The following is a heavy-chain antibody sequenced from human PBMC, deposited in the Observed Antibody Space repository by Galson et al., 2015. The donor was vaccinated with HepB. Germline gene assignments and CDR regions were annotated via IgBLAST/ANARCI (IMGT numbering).Heavy chain of an antibody. CDR3: ARDCSGGSCYP. V-gene: IGHV1-2*06. CDR1: GYTFTGYY. D-gene: IGHD2-15*01. CDR2: INPNSGGA. Sequence: SVKVSCKASGYTFTGYYMHWVRQAPGQGLEWMGRINPNSGGANYAQKFQGRVTMTRDTSISTAYMELSRLRSDDTAVYYCARDCSGGSCYPWGQGTLVTVSS. J-gene: IGHJ5*02.